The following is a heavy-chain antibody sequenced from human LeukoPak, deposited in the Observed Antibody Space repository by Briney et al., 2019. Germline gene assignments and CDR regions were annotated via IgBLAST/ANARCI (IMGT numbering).Heavy chain of an antibody. CDR1: GGSISSSSYY. V-gene: IGHV4-39*07. Sequence: KPSETLSLTCTVSGGSISSSSYYWGWIRQPPGKGLEWIGSIYYSGYTYYNASVESRVTISVDTSKNQFSLKLSSVTAADTAVYYCAGEPMITFGGVIVHAFDIWGRGTMVTVSS. CDR2: IYYSGYT. CDR3: AGEPMITFGGVIVHAFDI. J-gene: IGHJ3*02. D-gene: IGHD3-16*02.